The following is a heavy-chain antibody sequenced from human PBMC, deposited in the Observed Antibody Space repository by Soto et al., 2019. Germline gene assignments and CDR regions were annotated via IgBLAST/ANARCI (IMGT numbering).Heavy chain of an antibody. V-gene: IGHV1-69*05. CDR3: ARDLGSATWWLRDRYYGMDV. Sequence: SVKVSCKASGGTFSTYAINWVRQVPGQGLEWMGGIIPKSGTANYAQKFQGRVTMTTDTSTSTAYMELRSLRSDDTAVYYCARDLGSATWWLRDRYYGMDVWGQGTTVTVSS. CDR2: IIPKSGTA. J-gene: IGHJ6*02. D-gene: IGHD5-12*01. CDR1: GGTFSTYA.